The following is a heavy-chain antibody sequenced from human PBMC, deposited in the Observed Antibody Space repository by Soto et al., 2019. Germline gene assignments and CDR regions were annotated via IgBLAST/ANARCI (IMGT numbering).Heavy chain of an antibody. V-gene: IGHV3-74*01. Sequence: GGSLRLSCAASGFTFSSYWMHWVRQDPGKGLVWVSRINSDGSSTSYADSVKGRFTISRDNAKNTLYLQMNSLRAEDTAVYYCARDPYGSGSYYYYYYYMDVWGKGTTVTVSS. CDR1: GFTFSSYW. J-gene: IGHJ6*03. D-gene: IGHD3-10*01. CDR3: ARDPYGSGSYYYYYYYMDV. CDR2: INSDGSST.